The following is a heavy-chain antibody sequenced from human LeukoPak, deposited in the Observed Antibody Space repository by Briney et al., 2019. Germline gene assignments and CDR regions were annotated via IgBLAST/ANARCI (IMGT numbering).Heavy chain of an antibody. CDR1: GGSISGYF. D-gene: IGHD3-22*01. V-gene: IGHV4-34*01. CDR2: ITPSGST. J-gene: IGHJ4*02. CDR3: ASSFYYDSRDY. Sequence: SETLSLTCSVFGGSISGYFWSWIRQPPGKGLEWIGEITPSGSTNYNPSLKSRVSISIDTSKKKLSLRLTSVTAADSAVYYCASSFYYDSRDYWGQGTLVTVSS.